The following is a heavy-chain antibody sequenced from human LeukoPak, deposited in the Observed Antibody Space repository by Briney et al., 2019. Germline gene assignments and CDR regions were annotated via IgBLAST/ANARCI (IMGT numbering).Heavy chain of an antibody. J-gene: IGHJ6*03. V-gene: IGHV4-34*01. CDR3: ARGSPFGVVIPAARLYYYMDV. CDR1: GGSFSGYY. CDR2: INHSGST. Sequence: SSETLSLTCAVYGGSFSGYYWSWIRQPPGKGLEWIGEINHSGSTNYNPSLKSRVTISVDTSKNQFSLKLSSVTAADTAVYYCARGSPFGVVIPAARLYYYMDVWGKGTTVTVSS. D-gene: IGHD3-3*01.